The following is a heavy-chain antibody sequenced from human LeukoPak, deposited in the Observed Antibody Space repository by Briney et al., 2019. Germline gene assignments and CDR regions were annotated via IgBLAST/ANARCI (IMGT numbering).Heavy chain of an antibody. CDR2: IPNDGSDT. V-gene: IGHV3-74*01. CDR1: GFTLSSYW. CDR3: AGSGIGHYYFDF. Sequence: PGGSLRLSCVASGFTLSSYWMHWLRQVPGKGLMWVARIPNDGSDTGYADSVKGRFTISRDDAKNTLFLQMNSLRAEDTAVYYCAGSGIGHYYFDFWGQGALVTVSS. J-gene: IGHJ4*02. D-gene: IGHD3-10*01.